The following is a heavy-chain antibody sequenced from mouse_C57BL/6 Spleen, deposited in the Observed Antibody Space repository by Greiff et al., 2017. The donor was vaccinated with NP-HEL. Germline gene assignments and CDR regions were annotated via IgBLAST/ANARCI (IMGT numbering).Heavy chain of an antibody. CDR2: ISYDGSN. J-gene: IGHJ1*03. CDR1: GYSITSGYY. CDR3: ARGYSNYRYWYFDV. V-gene: IGHV3-6*01. Sequence: EVKLQESGPGLVKPSQSLSLTCSVTGYSITSGYYWNWIRQFPGNKLEWMGYISYDGSNNYNPSLKNRISITRDTSKNQFFLKLNSVTTEDTATYYCARGYSNYRYWYFDVWGTGTTVTVSS. D-gene: IGHD2-5*01.